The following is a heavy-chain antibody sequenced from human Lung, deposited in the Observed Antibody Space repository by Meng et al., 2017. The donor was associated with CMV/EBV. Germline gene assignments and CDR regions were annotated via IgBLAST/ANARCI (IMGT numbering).Heavy chain of an antibody. CDR3: VRDGQAGAKGLDY. J-gene: IGHJ4*02. CDR2: ISFDGSNK. V-gene: IGHV3-30*04. CDR1: GFTFSTYA. D-gene: IGHD6-25*01. Sequence: GESLKISCAASGFTFSTYAMHWVRQAPGKGLEWVAVISFDGSNKYYADSVRGRSIISRDNPNNTVSLQMNSLRVEDTALYYCVRDGQAGAKGLDYWGQGTXVTVSS.